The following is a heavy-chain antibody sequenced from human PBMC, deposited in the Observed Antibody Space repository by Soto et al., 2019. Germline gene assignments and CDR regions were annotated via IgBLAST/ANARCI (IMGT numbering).Heavy chain of an antibody. CDR2: INPSGGST. CDR3: ARDHRISLSPEIKNYFDY. J-gene: IGHJ4*02. V-gene: IGHV1-46*01. Sequence: GASVKVSCKASGYTFTSYYMHWVRQAPGQGLEWMGIINPSGGSTSYAQKFQGRVTMTRDTSTSTVYMELSSLRSEDTAVYYCARDHRISLSPEIKNYFDYWGQGTLVTAPQ. CDR1: GYTFTSYY.